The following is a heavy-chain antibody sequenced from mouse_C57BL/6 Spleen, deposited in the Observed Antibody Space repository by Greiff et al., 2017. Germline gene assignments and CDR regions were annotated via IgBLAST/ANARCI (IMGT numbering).Heavy chain of an antibody. CDR2: INPNNGGT. Sequence: VQLQQSGPELVKPGASVKIPCKASGYTFTDYNMDWVKQSHGKSLEWIGDINPNNGGTIYNQKFKGKATLTVDKSSRTAYMELRSLTSEDTAVYYCARRYYYGSSDVLWYFDVWGTGTTVTVSS. V-gene: IGHV1-18*01. CDR3: ARRYYYGSSDVLWYFDV. D-gene: IGHD1-1*01. J-gene: IGHJ1*03. CDR1: GYTFTDYN.